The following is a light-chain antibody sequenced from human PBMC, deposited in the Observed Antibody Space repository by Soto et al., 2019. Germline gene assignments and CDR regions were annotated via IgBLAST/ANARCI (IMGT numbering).Light chain of an antibody. V-gene: IGKV3-20*01. CDR3: QQYGSSPWT. CDR2: YAP. J-gene: IGKJ1*01. CDR1: QSLTSRY. Sequence: EFVLTQSPGTLSLSAGERATLSCRTSQSLTSRYLAWYQQKAGQAPRLLIYYAPTRASGIPDRFSGSGSGTDFTLTISRLEPEDFAVYYCQQYGSSPWTFGQGTKVDIK.